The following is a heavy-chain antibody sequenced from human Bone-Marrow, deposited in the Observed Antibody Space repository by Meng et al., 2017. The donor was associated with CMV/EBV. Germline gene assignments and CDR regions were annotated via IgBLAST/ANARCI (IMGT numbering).Heavy chain of an antibody. V-gene: IGHV3-30*04. CDR2: ISYDGSNK. D-gene: IGHD2-2*02. CDR1: GFTFSSYA. CDR3: ARVYGNCSSTSCYTIWFDP. J-gene: IGHJ5*02. Sequence: GGSLRLSCAASGFTFSSYAMHWVRQAPGKGLEWVAVISYDGSNKYYADSVKGRFTISRDNSKNTLYLQMNSLRAEDTAVYYCARVYGNCSSTSCYTIWFDPWGHGTLVTVSS.